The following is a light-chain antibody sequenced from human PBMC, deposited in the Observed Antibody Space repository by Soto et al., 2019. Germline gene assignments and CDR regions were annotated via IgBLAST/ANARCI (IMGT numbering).Light chain of an antibody. CDR2: DND. CDR1: SANIGNNY. V-gene: IGLV1-51*01. Sequence: QSVLTQPPSMSAAPGQKVAISCAGSSANIGNNYVFWYQQLPGTAPKLLIYDNDKRPSGIPDRFSGSKSGTSATLGITGLQPRDEADYYCATWDSSLSAGVFGGGTKLTVL. CDR3: ATWDSSLSAGV. J-gene: IGLJ2*01.